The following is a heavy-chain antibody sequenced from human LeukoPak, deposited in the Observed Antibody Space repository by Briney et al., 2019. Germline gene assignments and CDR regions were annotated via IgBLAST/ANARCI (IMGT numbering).Heavy chain of an antibody. D-gene: IGHD2-8*01. CDR3: ARGVSYSFDY. CDR1: GGSISSYY. V-gene: IGHV4-4*07. Sequence: SETLSLTCTVSGGSISSYYWSWIRQPAGKGLEWIGRIYTSGSTNYNPSLKSRVTMSVDTSKNQFSLQLNSVTPEDTAVYYCARGVSYSFDYWGQGTLVTVSS. J-gene: IGHJ4*02. CDR2: IYTSGST.